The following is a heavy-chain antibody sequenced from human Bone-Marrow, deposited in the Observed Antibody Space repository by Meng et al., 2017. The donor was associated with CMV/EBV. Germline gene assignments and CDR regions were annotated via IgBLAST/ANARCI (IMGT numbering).Heavy chain of an antibody. CDR1: GFTVSSYA. V-gene: IGHV3-30-3*01. Sequence: GESQKISCAASGFTVSSYAMHWVRQAPGKGQEWVAVISYDGSNKYYADSVKGRFTISRDNSKNTLYLQMNSLRAEDADVYYCASCITIFGVAPGAFDIWGQGTMVTVSS. CDR3: ASCITIFGVAPGAFDI. CDR2: ISYDGSNK. D-gene: IGHD3-3*01. J-gene: IGHJ3*02.